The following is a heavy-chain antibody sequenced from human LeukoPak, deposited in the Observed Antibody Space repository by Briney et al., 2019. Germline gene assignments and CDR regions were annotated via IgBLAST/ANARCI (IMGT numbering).Heavy chain of an antibody. CDR1: GGSISSYY. CDR3: ARDRPITIFGVVIPYYFDY. D-gene: IGHD3-3*01. CDR2: IYTSGST. V-gene: IGHV4-4*07. J-gene: IGHJ4*02. Sequence: SETLSLTCTVSGGSISSYYWSWIRQPAGKGLEWIGRIYTSGSTNYNPSLKSRVTMSVDTSKNQFSLKLSSVTAADTAVYYCARDRPITIFGVVIPYYFDYWGQGTLVTVSS.